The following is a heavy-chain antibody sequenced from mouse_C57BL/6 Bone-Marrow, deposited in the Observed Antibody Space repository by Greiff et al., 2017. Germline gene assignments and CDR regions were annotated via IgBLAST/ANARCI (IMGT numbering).Heavy chain of an antibody. CDR3: ARTYYAMDY. CDR1: GFTFSSYT. V-gene: IGHV5-9*01. CDR2: ISGGGGNT. J-gene: IGHJ4*01. Sequence: DVMLVESGGGLVKPGGSLKLSCAASGFTFSSYTMSWVRQTPEKRLEWVATISGGGGNTYYPDSVKGRFTISRDNAKNTLYLQMSSLRSEETALYYCARTYYAMDYWGQGTSVTVSA.